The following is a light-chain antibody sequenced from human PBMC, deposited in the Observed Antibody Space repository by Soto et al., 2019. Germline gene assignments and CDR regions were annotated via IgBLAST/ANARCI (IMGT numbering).Light chain of an antibody. CDR2: SNY. V-gene: IGLV1-44*01. CDR1: SSNIGSNT. J-gene: IGLJ3*02. Sequence: QLVLTQPPSAAETPGQSVTISCSGSSSNIGSNTVNWYQQLPGTAPKLLIYSNYQRPSGVPDRFSGSKSGTSASLAISGLQSEDEANYYCAAWDDSLNGWVFGGGTKLTVL. CDR3: AAWDDSLNGWV.